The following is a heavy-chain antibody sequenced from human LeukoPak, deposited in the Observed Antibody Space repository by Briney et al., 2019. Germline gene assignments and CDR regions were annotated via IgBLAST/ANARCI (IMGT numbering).Heavy chain of an antibody. CDR3: AKDGFPIAAAGFYYFDY. CDR2: ISGSGGST. V-gene: IGHV3-23*01. J-gene: IGHJ4*02. Sequence: GGSLRLSCAASGFTFSSYAMSWVRQAPGKGLEWVSAISGSGGSTYYADFVKGRFTISRENSKNTLYLQMNSLRAEDTAVYYCAKDGFPIAAAGFYYFDYWGQGTLVTVSS. D-gene: IGHD6-13*01. CDR1: GFTFSSYA.